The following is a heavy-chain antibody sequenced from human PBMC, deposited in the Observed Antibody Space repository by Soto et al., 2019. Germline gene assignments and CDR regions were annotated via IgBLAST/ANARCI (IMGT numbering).Heavy chain of an antibody. CDR2: IYHSGST. J-gene: IGHJ6*02. CDR1: GGSISSGGYS. Sequence: PSETLSLTCAVSGGSISSGGYSWSWIRQPPGKGLEWIGYIYHSGSTYYNPSLKSRVTISVDRSKNQFSLKLSSVTAADTAVYYCARDGPMVRGVLYYYGMDVWGQGTTVTVSS. V-gene: IGHV4-30-2*01. D-gene: IGHD3-10*01. CDR3: ARDGPMVRGVLYYYGMDV.